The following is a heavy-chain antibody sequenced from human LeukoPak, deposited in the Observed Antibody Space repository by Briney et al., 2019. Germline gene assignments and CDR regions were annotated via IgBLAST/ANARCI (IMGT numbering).Heavy chain of an antibody. CDR1: GFTFSSYA. J-gene: IGHJ4*02. CDR2: ISYDGSNK. V-gene: IGHV3-30-3*01. CDR3: AREWGDGYNDFHY. D-gene: IGHD5-24*01. Sequence: PGRSLRLSCAASGFTFSSYAMHWVRQAPGKGLERVAVISYDGSNKYYAESVKGRFTISRDNSKNTLYLQMNSLRAEDTAVYYCAREWGDGYNDFHYWGQGTLVTVSS.